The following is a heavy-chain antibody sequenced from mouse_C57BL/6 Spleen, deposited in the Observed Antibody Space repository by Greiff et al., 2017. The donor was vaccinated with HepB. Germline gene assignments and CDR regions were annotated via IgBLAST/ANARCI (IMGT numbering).Heavy chain of an antibody. V-gene: IGHV1-53*01. Sequence: QVQLQQPGTELVKPGASVKLSCKASGYTFTSYWMHWVNQRPGQGLEWIGNINPSNGGTNYNEQFKSKATLTVDKSSSTAYMQLSSLTSEDSAVYSCARSAQALYAMDYWGQGTSVTVSS. CDR2: INPSNGGT. J-gene: IGHJ4*01. D-gene: IGHD3-2*02. CDR1: GYTFTSYW. CDR3: ARSAQALYAMDY.